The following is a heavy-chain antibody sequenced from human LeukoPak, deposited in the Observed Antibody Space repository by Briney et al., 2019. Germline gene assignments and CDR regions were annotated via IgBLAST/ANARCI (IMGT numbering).Heavy chain of an antibody. D-gene: IGHD3-3*01. V-gene: IGHV4-39*07. Sequence: SETLSLTCTVSGGSISSSSYYWGWIRQPPGKGLEWIGSIYYSGSTYYNPSLKSRVTISVDTSKNQFSLKLSSVTAADTAVYYCARGTKRGQDGFGVVFMDWFDPWGQGTLVTVSS. CDR3: ARGTKRGQDGFGVVFMDWFDP. CDR2: IYYSGST. CDR1: GGSISSSSYY. J-gene: IGHJ5*02.